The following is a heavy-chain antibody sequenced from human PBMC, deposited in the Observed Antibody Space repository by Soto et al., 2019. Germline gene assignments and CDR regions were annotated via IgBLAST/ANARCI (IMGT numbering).Heavy chain of an antibody. CDR1: GFILTDFY. D-gene: IGHD3-10*01. V-gene: IGHV3-11*05. CDR3: ARDRPSGSYPRYYYFDF. CDR2: ISTSSSYT. Sequence: AGSLRLSCAASGFILTDFYMSRFRQAPGKGLEWVSYISTSSSYTNYADSVKGRFTVSRDNAKNSLYLQMNSLRVEDTAVYYCARDRPSGSYPRYYYFDFWGQGT. J-gene: IGHJ4*02.